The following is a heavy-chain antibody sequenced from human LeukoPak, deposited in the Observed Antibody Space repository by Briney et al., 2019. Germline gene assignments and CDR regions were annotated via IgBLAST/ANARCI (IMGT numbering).Heavy chain of an antibody. V-gene: IGHV4-59*01. J-gene: IGHJ4*02. CDR2: MYYSGTT. D-gene: IGHD6-13*01. CDR1: GASISGYY. Sequence: SETLSLTCTVSGASISGYYWTWIRQPPGKGLEWIGQMYYSGTTNYNPSLKSRVTISVDTSKNQFSLKLSSVTAADTAVYYCARGVYIAAAQYGYWGQGTLVTVSS. CDR3: ARGVYIAAAQYGY.